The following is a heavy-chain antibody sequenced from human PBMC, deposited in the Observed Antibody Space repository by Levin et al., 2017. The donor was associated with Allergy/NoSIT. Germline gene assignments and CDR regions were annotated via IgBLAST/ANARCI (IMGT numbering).Heavy chain of an antibody. CDR3: ARTGARGYGDYGY. D-gene: IGHD4-17*01. V-gene: IGHV1-2*02. Sequence: PGGSLRLSCKASGYTFTGYYLHWVRQAPGQGVEWMGWINPKNGGTNYAQKFQGRVTMTRDTSISTAYMELSSLRSDDTAVFYCARTGARGYGDYGYWGQGTLVTVSS. J-gene: IGHJ4*02. CDR1: GYTFTGYY. CDR2: INPKNGGT.